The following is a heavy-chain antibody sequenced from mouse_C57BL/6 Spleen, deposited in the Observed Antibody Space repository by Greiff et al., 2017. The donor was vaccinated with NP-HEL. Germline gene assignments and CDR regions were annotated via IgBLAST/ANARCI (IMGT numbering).Heavy chain of an antibody. CDR1: GFTFSSYA. Sequence: EVQGVESGEGLVKPGGSLKLSCAASGFTFSSYAMSWVRQTPEKRLEWVAYISSGGDYIYYADTVKGRFTISRDNARNTLYLQMSSLKSEDTAMYYCTRGNYGSKGYAMDYWGQGTSVTVSS. V-gene: IGHV5-9-1*02. D-gene: IGHD1-1*01. CDR2: ISSGGDYI. CDR3: TRGNYGSKGYAMDY. J-gene: IGHJ4*01.